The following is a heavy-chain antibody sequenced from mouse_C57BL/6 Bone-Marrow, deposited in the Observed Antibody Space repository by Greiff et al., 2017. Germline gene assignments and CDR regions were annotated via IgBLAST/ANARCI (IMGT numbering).Heavy chain of an antibody. D-gene: IGHD1-1*01. CDR2: IDPETGGT. J-gene: IGHJ3*01. CDR3: TRKCYYYGSSFAY. Sequence: VQLQQSGAELVRPGASVTLSCKASGYTFTDYEMHWVKQTPVHGLEWIGAIDPETGGTAYNQKFKGKAILTADKSSSTAYMEFRSLTSEDSAVYYCTRKCYYYGSSFAYWGQGTLVTVSA. CDR1: GYTFTDYE. V-gene: IGHV1-15*01.